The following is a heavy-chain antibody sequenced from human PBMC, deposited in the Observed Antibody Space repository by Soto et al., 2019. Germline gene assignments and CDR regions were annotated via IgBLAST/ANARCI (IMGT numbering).Heavy chain of an antibody. CDR2: INHEGSST. CDR3: ARGPPRNYHHYHMDL. V-gene: IGHV3-74*01. Sequence: GGSLRLSCAASGFTFSHYWMYWVRQAPGKGLVWVSHINHEGSSTSYADSVKGRFTISRDNAKNTLYLQMSSLGAEDTAVYHCARGPPRNYHHYHMDLWGEGTTVTVSS. CDR1: GFTFSHYW. J-gene: IGHJ6*04.